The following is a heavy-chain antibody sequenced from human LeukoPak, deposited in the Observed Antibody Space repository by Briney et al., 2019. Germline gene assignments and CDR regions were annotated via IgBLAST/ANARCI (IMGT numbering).Heavy chain of an antibody. D-gene: IGHD5-18*01. J-gene: IGHJ4*02. CDR3: ARGYSYGYLDY. CDR2: IIPILGIA. V-gene: IGHV1-69*04. Sequence: GASVKVSCKASGGTFSSYAISWVRQAPGQGLEWMGRIIPILGIANYAQKFQGRVTITADKSTSTAYMELSSLRSEDTAVYYCARGYSYGYLDYWGQGTLVTVSS. CDR1: GGTFSSYA.